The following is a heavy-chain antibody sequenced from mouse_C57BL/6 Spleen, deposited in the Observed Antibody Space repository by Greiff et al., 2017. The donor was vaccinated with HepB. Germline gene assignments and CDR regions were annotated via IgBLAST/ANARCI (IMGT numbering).Heavy chain of an antibody. J-gene: IGHJ3*01. CDR1: GYAFSSYW. D-gene: IGHD1-1*01. CDR2: IYPGDGDT. CDR3: ARDYGSVACVAY. V-gene: IGHV1-80*01. Sequence: VQLQESGAELVKPGASVKISCKASGYAFSSYWMNWVKQRPGKGLEWIGQIYPGDGDTNYNGKFKGKATLTADKSSSTAYMQLSRLTSEDSAVYFCARDYGSVACVAYWGQGTLVTVSA.